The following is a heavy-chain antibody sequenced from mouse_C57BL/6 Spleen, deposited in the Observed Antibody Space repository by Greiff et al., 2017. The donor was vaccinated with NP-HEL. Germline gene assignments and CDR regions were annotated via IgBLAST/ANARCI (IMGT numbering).Heavy chain of an antibody. Sequence: VQLQQSGAELVRPGASVKLSCKASGYTFTDYYINWVKQRPGQGLEWIARIYPGSGNTYYNEKFKGKATLTAEKSSSTAYMQLSSLTSEDSAVYFCARDGSSLAWFAYWGQGTLVTVSA. CDR1: GYTFTDYY. CDR3: ARDGSSLAWFAY. J-gene: IGHJ3*01. D-gene: IGHD1-1*01. V-gene: IGHV1-76*01. CDR2: IYPGSGNT.